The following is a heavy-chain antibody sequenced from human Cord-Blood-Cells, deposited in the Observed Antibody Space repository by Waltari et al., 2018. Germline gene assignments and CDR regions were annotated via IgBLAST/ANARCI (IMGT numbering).Heavy chain of an antibody. CDR2: IIPIFGTA. J-gene: IGHJ6*02. D-gene: IGHD6-13*01. V-gene: IGHV1-69*01. CDR3: ARFSDRTAALYYGMDV. Sequence: QVQLVQSGAEVKKPGSSVKVPCKASGGTFSSYAISWVRQAPAQGLEWMGGIIPIFGTANYAQKFQGRVTITADESTSTAYMELSSLRSEDTAVYYCARFSDRTAALYYGMDVWGQGTTVTVSS. CDR1: GGTFSSYA.